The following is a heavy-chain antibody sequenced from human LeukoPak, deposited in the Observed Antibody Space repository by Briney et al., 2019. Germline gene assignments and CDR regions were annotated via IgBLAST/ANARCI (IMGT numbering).Heavy chain of an antibody. V-gene: IGHV4-30-4*08. CDR2: IHYSGST. CDR1: GGSISSGDYY. CDR3: ARLWSGYYYFDY. J-gene: IGHJ4*02. Sequence: SETLSLTCTVSGGSISSGDYYWSWIRQPPGKGLEWIGYIHYSGSTYYNPSLKSRVTISVDTSKNQFSLKLSSVTAADTAVYYCARLWSGYYYFDYWGQGTLVTVSS. D-gene: IGHD3-3*01.